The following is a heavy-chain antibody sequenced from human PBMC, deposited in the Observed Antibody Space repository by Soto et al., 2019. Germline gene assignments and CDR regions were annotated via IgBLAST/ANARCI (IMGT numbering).Heavy chain of an antibody. CDR1: GYIFTSYH. Sequence: ASVKVSCKASGYIFTSYHMYWVRQAPGQGLEWMGIINPSGGRTSYAQKFQGRVTMTRDTSTSTVYMELSSLRSEDTATYYCAHYRIFGDYMYYFDSWGQGTLVTVSS. J-gene: IGHJ4*02. CDR3: AHYRIFGDYMYYFDS. CDR2: INPSGGRT. V-gene: IGHV1-46*01. D-gene: IGHD4-17*01.